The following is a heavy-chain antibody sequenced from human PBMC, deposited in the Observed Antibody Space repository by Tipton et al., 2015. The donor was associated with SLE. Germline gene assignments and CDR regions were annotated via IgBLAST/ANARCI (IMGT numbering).Heavy chain of an antibody. CDR2: ISYDGSNK. CDR3: ARSLLINYYGSGTDYYYMDV. Sequence: SLRLSCAASGFIFSSYAMHWVRQAPGKGLEWVAVISYDGSNKYYADSVKGRFTISRDNSKNTLYLQINSLRAEDTAVYYCARSLLINYYGSGTDYYYMDVWGKGTPVTVSS. V-gene: IGHV3-30*04. D-gene: IGHD3-10*01. J-gene: IGHJ6*03. CDR1: GFIFSSYA.